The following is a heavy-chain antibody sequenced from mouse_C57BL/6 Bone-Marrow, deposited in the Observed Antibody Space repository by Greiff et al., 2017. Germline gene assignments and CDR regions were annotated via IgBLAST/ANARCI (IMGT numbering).Heavy chain of an antibody. V-gene: IGHV5-4*01. D-gene: IGHD2-5*01. CDR2: ISDGGSYT. Sequence: EVQVVESGGGLVKPGGSLKLSCAASGFTFSSYAMSWVRQTPEKRLEWVATISDGGSYTYYPDNVKGRFTISRDNAKNNLYLQMSHLKSEDTAMYYCARYYSNSWFAYWGQWTLVTVSA. J-gene: IGHJ3*01. CDR1: GFTFSSYA. CDR3: ARYYSNSWFAY.